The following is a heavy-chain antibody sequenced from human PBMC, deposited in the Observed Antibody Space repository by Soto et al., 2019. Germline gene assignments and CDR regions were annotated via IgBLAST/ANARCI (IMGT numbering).Heavy chain of an antibody. Sequence: SVKVSCKASGGTFSTYTVSWVRQAPGQGLEWMGGITPIFERAKYAHKFQGTVTITADESTSTAYMELSSLRSEDAAVYYCASGRDTAMVHFDFWGRGTQVTVSS. J-gene: IGHJ4*02. CDR3: ASGRDTAMVHFDF. CDR1: GGTFSTYT. D-gene: IGHD5-18*01. V-gene: IGHV1-69*13. CDR2: ITPIFERA.